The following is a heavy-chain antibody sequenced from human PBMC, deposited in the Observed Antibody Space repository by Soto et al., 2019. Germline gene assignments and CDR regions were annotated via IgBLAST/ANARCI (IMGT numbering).Heavy chain of an antibody. J-gene: IGHJ6*02. CDR1: GFTFSSYG. V-gene: IGHV3-33*01. CDR2: IWYDGSNK. CDR3: ARAARPDYYYYYGVDV. Sequence: QVQLVESGGGVVQPGRSLRLSCAASGFTFSSYGMHWVRQAPGKGLEWVAVIWYDGSNKYYADSVKGRFTISRDNSKNTLYLQMNSLRAEDTAVYYCARAARPDYYYYYGVDVWGQGTTVTVSS. D-gene: IGHD6-6*01.